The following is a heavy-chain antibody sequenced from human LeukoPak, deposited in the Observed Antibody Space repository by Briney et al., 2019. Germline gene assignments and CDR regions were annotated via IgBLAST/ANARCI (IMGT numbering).Heavy chain of an antibody. CDR2: IYTSGST. D-gene: IGHD4-17*01. J-gene: IGHJ5*02. V-gene: IGHV4-4*07. Sequence: SETLSLTCTVSGGSTSSYYWSWIRQPPGKGLEWIGRIYTSGSTNYNPSLKSRVTMSVDTSKNQFSLKLSSVTAADTAVYYCARDSIFYGDYGWFDPWGQGTLVTASS. CDR1: GGSTSSYY. CDR3: ARDSIFYGDYGWFDP.